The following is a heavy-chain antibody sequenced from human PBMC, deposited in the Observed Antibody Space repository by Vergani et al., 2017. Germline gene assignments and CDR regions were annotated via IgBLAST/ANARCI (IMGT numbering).Heavy chain of an antibody. D-gene: IGHD5-18*01. Sequence: EVQLVESGGVVVQPGGSLRLSCAASGFTFDDYTMHWVRQAPGKGLEWVSLISWDGGSTYYADSVKGRFTISRDNSKNSLYLQMNSLRTEDTALDYCAKDKAWGRIQLNDAFDIWGQGTMVTVSS. CDR2: ISWDGGST. CDR3: AKDKAWGRIQLNDAFDI. CDR1: GFTFDDYT. V-gene: IGHV3-43*01. J-gene: IGHJ3*02.